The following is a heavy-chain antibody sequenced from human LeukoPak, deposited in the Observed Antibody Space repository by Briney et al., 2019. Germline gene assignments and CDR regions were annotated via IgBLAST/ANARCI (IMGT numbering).Heavy chain of an antibody. V-gene: IGHV3-23*01. D-gene: IGHD3-10*01. Sequence: GGSLRLSRAASEFTFSSYALSWVRQAPGKGLEWVSAISGSGTSTYYADSVKGRFTISRDNSKNTLYLQMNSLRAEDTAVYYCAKGRGIYGSGSYSNFDYWGQGTLVTVSS. CDR1: EFTFSSYA. CDR2: ISGSGTST. CDR3: AKGRGIYGSGSYSNFDY. J-gene: IGHJ4*02.